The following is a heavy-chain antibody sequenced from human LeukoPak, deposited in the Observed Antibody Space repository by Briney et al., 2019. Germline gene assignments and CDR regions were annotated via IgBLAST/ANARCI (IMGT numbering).Heavy chain of an antibody. V-gene: IGHV5-51*01. J-gene: IGHJ3*02. CDR2: IYPGDSDT. Sequence: GESLKISCKGSGYSFTSYWIGWVRQMPGKGLEWMGIIYPGDSDTRYSPSFQGQVTISADKSISTAYLQWSSLKASDTAMDYCAGALSELLFDDVFDIRAKGKRVPVS. CDR1: GYSFTSYW. D-gene: IGHD3-10*01. CDR3: AGALSELLFDDVFDI.